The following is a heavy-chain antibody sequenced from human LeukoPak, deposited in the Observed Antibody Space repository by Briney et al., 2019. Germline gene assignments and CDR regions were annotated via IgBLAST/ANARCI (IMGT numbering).Heavy chain of an antibody. D-gene: IGHD3-16*01. CDR1: GFTFSGYA. CDR3: AKVTGGDMITYGGLDY. CDR2: IIGSGDTT. V-gene: IGHV3-23*01. Sequence: GGSLRLSCAASGFTFSGYAMSWVRQAPGKGLEWVSAIIGSGDTTYYAASVKGRLTISRDNSKNTLYLQMNSLRAEDTAVYYCAKVTGGDMITYGGLDYWGQGTLDTVSS. J-gene: IGHJ4*02.